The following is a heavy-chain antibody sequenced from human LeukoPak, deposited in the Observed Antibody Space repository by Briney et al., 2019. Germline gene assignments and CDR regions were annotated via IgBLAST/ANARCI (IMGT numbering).Heavy chain of an antibody. Sequence: GGSLRLSCAASGFTFSSYSINWVRQAPGKGLEWVSSISSSSSYIYYADSVKGRFTIYRDNAKNSLYLQMNSLRAEDTAVYYCARGFGFLEWLFLYWGQGTLVTVSS. CDR1: GFTFSSYS. CDR2: ISSSSSYI. J-gene: IGHJ4*02. V-gene: IGHV3-21*01. CDR3: ARGFGFLEWLFLY. D-gene: IGHD3-3*01.